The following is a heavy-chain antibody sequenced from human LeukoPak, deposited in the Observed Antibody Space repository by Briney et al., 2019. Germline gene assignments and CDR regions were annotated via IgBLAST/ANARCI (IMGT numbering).Heavy chain of an antibody. Sequence: WASVKVSCKASGYTFTSYAMNWVRQVPGQGLEWMGWINTNTGSPTYAQAFTGRFVFSLDTSVSTAYLQISSLKTEDTAVYYCACYDCGDYWGQGTPVTVSS. CDR1: GYTFTSYA. CDR2: INTNTGSP. CDR3: ACYDCGDY. V-gene: IGHV7-4-1*02. D-gene: IGHD2-2*01. J-gene: IGHJ4*02.